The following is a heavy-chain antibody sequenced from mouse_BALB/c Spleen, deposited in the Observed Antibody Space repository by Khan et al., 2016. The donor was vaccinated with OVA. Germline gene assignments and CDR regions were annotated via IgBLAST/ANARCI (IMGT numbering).Heavy chain of an antibody. CDR3: ARGYGSLYWYFDV. CDR1: GISITTGNYR. Sequence: EVQLQESGPGLVKPSQTVSLTCTVTGISITTGNYRWSWIRQFPGNKLEWIGNIYYSGTITYNPSLTSRTTITRDTSKNRSFLEMNSLTAEDTATYYCARGYGSLYWYFDVWGAGTTVTVSS. J-gene: IGHJ1*01. D-gene: IGHD1-1*01. CDR2: IYYSGTI. V-gene: IGHV3-5*02.